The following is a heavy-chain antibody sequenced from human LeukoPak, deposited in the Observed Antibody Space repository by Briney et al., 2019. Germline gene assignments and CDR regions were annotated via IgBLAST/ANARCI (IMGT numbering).Heavy chain of an antibody. V-gene: IGHV1-2*02. CDR1: GYTFIDHY. D-gene: IGHD3-10*01. CDR3: ARLGDLVRGAFDL. CDR2: IIPNSGGT. J-gene: IGHJ3*01. Sequence: ASVKVSCKASGYTFIDHYIHWVRQAPGQGLEWMGWIIPNSGGTEFAQKFQGRVTMTRDTSISTFYMELSSLRSDDTAVYYCARLGDLVRGAFDLWGQGTMVSVSS.